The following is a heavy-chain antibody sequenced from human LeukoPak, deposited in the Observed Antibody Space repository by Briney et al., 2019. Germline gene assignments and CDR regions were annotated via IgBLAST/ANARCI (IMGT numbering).Heavy chain of an antibody. CDR3: ASDVGAPRNYFDY. V-gene: IGHV1-2*02. CDR2: INPNSGGT. Sequence: AASVNVSCKASGYTFAGYYMHWVRQAPGQGLEWMGWINPNSGGTNYAQKFQGRVTMTRDTSISTAYMELSGLRSDDTAVYYCASDVGAPRNYFDYWGQGTLVTVSS. CDR1: GYTFAGYY. J-gene: IGHJ4*02. D-gene: IGHD1-26*01.